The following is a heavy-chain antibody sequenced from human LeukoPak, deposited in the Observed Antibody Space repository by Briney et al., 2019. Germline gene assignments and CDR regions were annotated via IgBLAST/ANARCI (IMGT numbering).Heavy chain of an antibody. CDR3: AGGNYDSSGYFYPYDY. J-gene: IGHJ4*02. V-gene: IGHV4-34*01. CDR1: GGSFSGYC. Sequence: PSETLSLTCAVYGGSFSGYCWSWIRQPPGKGLEWIGEINHSGSTNYNPSLKSRVTISVDTSKNQFSLKLSSVTAADTAVYYCAGGNYDSSGYFYPYDYWGQGTLVTVSS. CDR2: INHSGST. D-gene: IGHD3-22*01.